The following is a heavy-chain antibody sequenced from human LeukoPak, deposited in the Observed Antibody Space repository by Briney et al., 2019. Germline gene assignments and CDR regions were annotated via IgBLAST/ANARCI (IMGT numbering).Heavy chain of an antibody. CDR2: IKEDGSEK. V-gene: IGHV3-7*03. D-gene: IGHD3-10*01. CDR3: ARDWVAGVPFDAFDI. J-gene: IGHJ3*02. CDR1: GFTLSSYW. Sequence: GSLRLSCAASGFTLSSYWMSWVRQAPGKGLEWVANIKEDGSEKYYVDSMKGRFTISRDNAQNSVYLHMNSLTAEDTALYYCARDWVAGVPFDAFDIWGQGTMVSVSS.